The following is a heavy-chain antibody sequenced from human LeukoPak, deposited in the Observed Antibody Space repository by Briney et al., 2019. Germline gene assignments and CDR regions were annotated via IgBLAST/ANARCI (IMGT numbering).Heavy chain of an antibody. V-gene: IGHV3-7*01. CDR3: AHYYYDATAYYYFDQ. CDR2: IKQDGNEK. D-gene: IGHD3-22*01. J-gene: IGHJ4*02. Sequence: GGSLRLSCAASGFRFNTYWMSWVRQAPGKGLEWVANIKQDGNEKYYADSVKGRFTISRDNSKNTLYLQMNSLRPEDTAVYYCAHYYYDATAYYYFDQWGQGTLVTVSS. CDR1: GFRFNTYW.